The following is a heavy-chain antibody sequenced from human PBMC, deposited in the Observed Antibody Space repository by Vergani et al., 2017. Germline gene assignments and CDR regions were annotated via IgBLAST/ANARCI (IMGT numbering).Heavy chain of an antibody. CDR3: ATKSCGTPGWQIGYFRE. CDR1: GFTSSYYG. Sequence: QVHLVESGGGVVQPGRSLRLSCVVSGFTSSYYGMHWVRQAPGKGLEWVAVISYDGTQKYYADSVKGRFTISRDNFKSTLYLQMNSLRTEDTAVYYCATKSCGTPGWQIGYFREWGQGTLVTVSS. D-gene: IGHD1-1*01. J-gene: IGHJ1*01. V-gene: IGHV3-30*03. CDR2: ISYDGTQK.